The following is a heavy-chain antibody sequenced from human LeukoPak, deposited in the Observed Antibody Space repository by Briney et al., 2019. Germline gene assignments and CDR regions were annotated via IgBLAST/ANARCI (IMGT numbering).Heavy chain of an antibody. CDR2: IYYSGST. CDR3: ARSGPNSSSTSCYTPLGMDV. D-gene: IGHD2-2*02. CDR1: GGSISSGGYY. J-gene: IGHJ6*03. V-gene: IGHV4-31*03. Sequence: SQTLSLTCTVSGGSISSGGYYWSWIRQHPGKGLEWIGYIYYSGSTYYNPSLKSRVTIPVDTSKNQFSLKLSSVTAADTAVYYCARSGPNSSSTSCYTPLGMDVWGKGTTVTVSS.